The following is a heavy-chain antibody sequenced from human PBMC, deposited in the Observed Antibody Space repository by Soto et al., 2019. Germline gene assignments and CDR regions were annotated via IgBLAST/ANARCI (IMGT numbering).Heavy chain of an antibody. CDR3: ARDIRIAAAGTLYYYYGMDV. CDR1: GFTVSSNY. CDR2: IYSGGST. D-gene: IGHD6-13*01. Sequence: GGSLRLSCAASGFTVSSNYMSWVRQAPGKGLEWVSVIYSGGSTYYADSVKGRFTISRDNSKNTLYLQMNSLRAEDTAVYYCARDIRIAAAGTLYYYYGMDVWGQGTTVTVSS. V-gene: IGHV3-53*01. J-gene: IGHJ6*02.